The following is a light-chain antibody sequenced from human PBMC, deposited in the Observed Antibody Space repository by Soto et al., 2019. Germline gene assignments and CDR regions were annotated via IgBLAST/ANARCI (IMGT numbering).Light chain of an antibody. CDR1: QSVRTN. J-gene: IGKJ3*01. V-gene: IGKV3-20*01. CDR2: GAS. Sequence: EIVMTQSPATLSVSPGERVTLSCWASQSVRTNLAWYQQKPGQAPRLLIYGASSRATGIPDRFSGSGSGTDFTLTISRLEPEDFAVYYCQQYGSSLFTFGPGTKVDIK. CDR3: QQYGSSLFT.